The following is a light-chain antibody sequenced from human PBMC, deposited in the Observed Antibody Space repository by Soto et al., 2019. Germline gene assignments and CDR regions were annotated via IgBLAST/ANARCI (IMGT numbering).Light chain of an antibody. CDR1: SSDVGGYNY. J-gene: IGLJ2*01. Sequence: QSALTQPASVSGSPGQSITISCTGTSSDVGGYNYVSWYQQHPGKAPKLMIYDVSNRPSGVSNRFSGSKSGNTASLTISGLQAEDEADYYCSSYTSSSTLGHVVFGGWTKLTVL. CDR3: SSYTSSSTLGHVV. CDR2: DVS. V-gene: IGLV2-14*01.